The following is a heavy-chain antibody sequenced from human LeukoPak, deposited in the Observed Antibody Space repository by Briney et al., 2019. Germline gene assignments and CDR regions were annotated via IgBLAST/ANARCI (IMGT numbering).Heavy chain of an antibody. V-gene: IGHV4-34*01. CDR1: GGSFSGYY. CDR2: INHSGST. D-gene: IGHD3-3*01. Sequence: SETLSLTCAVYGGSFSGYYWSWIRQPPGKGLEWIGEINHSGSTNYNPSLKSRVTISVDTSKNQFSLKLSSVTAADTAVYYCARGRITIFGVVKYFDYWGQGTLVTISS. J-gene: IGHJ4*02. CDR3: ARGRITIFGVVKYFDY.